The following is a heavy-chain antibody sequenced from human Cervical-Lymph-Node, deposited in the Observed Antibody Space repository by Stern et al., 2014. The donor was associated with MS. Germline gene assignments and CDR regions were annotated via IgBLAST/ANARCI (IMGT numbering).Heavy chain of an antibody. J-gene: IGHJ4*02. CDR3: ARDTNHYGH. CDR1: GFTFSSYG. D-gene: IGHD4-17*01. V-gene: IGHV3-33*01. CDR2: IWYDGSNK. Sequence: VQLVESGGGVVQPGRSLRLSCAASGFTFSSYGMHWVRQAPGKGLEWVAVIWYDGSNKYYADSVKCRFTISRDNSKNTLYLQMNSLKAEDTAVYYCARDTNHYGHWGQGTLVTVSS.